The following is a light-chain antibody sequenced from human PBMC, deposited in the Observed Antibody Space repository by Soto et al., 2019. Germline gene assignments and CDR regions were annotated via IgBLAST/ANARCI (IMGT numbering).Light chain of an antibody. Sequence: DIQMTQSPSSVSASVGDRVTITCRASQDINKWLAWYQQKPGLAPNLVIYTASRLHGGGPSRFSGSASGTDFTLTISSLQPEDVETHYCQHGKTFPLTFGVGTKVDIX. J-gene: IGKJ4*01. CDR2: TAS. CDR1: QDINKW. CDR3: QHGKTFPLT. V-gene: IGKV1-12*01.